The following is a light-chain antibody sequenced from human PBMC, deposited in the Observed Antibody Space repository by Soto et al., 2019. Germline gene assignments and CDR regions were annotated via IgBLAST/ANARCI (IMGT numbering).Light chain of an antibody. CDR3: SSYTSSSTLVV. V-gene: IGLV2-14*01. CDR2: DVS. CDR1: SSDVGGYNY. Sequence: QSALTQPASVSGSPGQSITISCTGTSSDVGGYNYVSWYQQHPGKAPKLMIYDVSNRPSGVSNPFSGSKSGNTASLTISGVQAEDEDDYYCSSYTSSSTLVVFGGGTKVTVL. J-gene: IGLJ2*01.